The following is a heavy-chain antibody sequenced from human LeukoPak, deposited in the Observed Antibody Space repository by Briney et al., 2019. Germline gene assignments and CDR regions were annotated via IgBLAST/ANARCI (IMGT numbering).Heavy chain of an antibody. Sequence: GASVKVSCKASGYTFTGYYMHWVRQAPGQGLEWMGWINPNSGGTNYAQKFQGWVTMTRDTSISTAYMEPSRLRSDDTAVYYCARGGTMVRGVKGYYYGMDVWGKGTTVTVSS. J-gene: IGHJ6*04. V-gene: IGHV1-2*04. CDR3: ARGGTMVRGVKGYYYGMDV. CDR2: INPNSGGT. CDR1: GYTFTGYY. D-gene: IGHD3-10*01.